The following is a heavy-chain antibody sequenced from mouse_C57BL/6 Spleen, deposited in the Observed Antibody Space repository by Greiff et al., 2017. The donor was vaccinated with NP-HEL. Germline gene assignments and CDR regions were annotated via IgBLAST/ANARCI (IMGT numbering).Heavy chain of an antibody. J-gene: IGHJ4*01. V-gene: IGHV1-9*01. Sequence: QVQLKESGAELMKPGASVKLSCKATGYTFTGYWIEWVKQRPGHGLEWIGEILPGSGSTNYNEKFKGKATFTADTSSNTAYMQLSSLTTEDSAIYYCARLGYGNYVREKNLGAMDYWGQGTSVTVSS. D-gene: IGHD2-1*01. CDR3: ARLGYGNYVREKNLGAMDY. CDR1: GYTFTGYW. CDR2: ILPGSGST.